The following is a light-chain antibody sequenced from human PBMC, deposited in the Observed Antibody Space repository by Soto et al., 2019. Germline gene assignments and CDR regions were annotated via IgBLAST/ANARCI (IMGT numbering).Light chain of an antibody. CDR3: QQYNSYSRT. V-gene: IGKV1-5*01. J-gene: IGKJ1*01. Sequence: IQMNQSPSTVSAYVGDRVTITCRASQTISSCLAWYQQKPGKAPKLLIYDASSLESGVPSRFSGSGSGTEFTLTISSLQPDDFATYYCQQYNSYSRTFGQGTKVDIK. CDR2: DAS. CDR1: QTISSC.